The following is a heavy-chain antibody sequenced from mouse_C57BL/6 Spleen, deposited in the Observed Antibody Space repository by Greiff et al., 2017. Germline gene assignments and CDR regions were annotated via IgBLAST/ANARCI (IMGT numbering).Heavy chain of an antibody. CDR3: ARRRDDYDVGAMDY. J-gene: IGHJ4*01. CDR2: ISSGSSTS. D-gene: IGHD2-4*01. CDR1: GFTFSDYG. V-gene: IGHV5-17*01. Sequence: EVKVVESGGGLVKPGGSLKLSCAASGFTFSDYGMHWVRQAPEKGLEWVAYISSGSSTSYYADTVKGRFNITRDNAKNNLYLQMTRLRTEETAMYSAARRRDDYDVGAMDYWGQGTSVTVSS.